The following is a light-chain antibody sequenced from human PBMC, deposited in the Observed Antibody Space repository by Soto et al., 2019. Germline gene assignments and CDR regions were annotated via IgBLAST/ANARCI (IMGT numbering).Light chain of an antibody. J-gene: IGLJ2*01. CDR2: DVT. CDR3: SSYTSSSTLV. V-gene: IGLV2-14*01. Sequence: QSALTQPASVSGSPGQSITISCTGTSSDVGGYNYVSWYQQHPGQAPKVMIYDVTNRPSGVSYRFSGSKSGNTASLTISGLQAEDEADYYCSSYTSSSTLVFGGGTKVTVL. CDR1: SSDVGGYNY.